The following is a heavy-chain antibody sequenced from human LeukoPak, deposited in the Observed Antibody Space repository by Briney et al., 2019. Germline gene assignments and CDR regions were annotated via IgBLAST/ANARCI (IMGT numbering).Heavy chain of an antibody. CDR2: IYYSGRT. CDR3: ARLAVAGINDY. J-gene: IGHJ4*02. V-gene: IGHV4-39*01. CDR1: GGSISSSSYY. D-gene: IGHD6-19*01. Sequence: SETLSLTCTVPGGSISSSSYYWGWIRQPPGKGLEWIGSIYYSGRTYYNPSLKSRVSISVDTSKNQFSLKLSSVTAADTAVYYCARLAVAGINDYWGQGTLVTVSS.